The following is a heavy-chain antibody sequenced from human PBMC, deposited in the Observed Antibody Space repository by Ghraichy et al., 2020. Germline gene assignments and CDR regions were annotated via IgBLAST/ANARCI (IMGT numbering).Heavy chain of an antibody. CDR3: AREGHDYCSGGSCYSCDY. Sequence: ASVKVSCKASGYTFTGYYMHWVRQAPGQGLEWMGWINPNSGGTNYAQKFQGRVTMTRDTSISTAYMELSRLRSDDTAVYYCAREGHDYCSGGSCYSCDYWGQGTLVTVSS. J-gene: IGHJ4*02. D-gene: IGHD2-15*01. CDR2: INPNSGGT. CDR1: GYTFTGYY. V-gene: IGHV1-2*02.